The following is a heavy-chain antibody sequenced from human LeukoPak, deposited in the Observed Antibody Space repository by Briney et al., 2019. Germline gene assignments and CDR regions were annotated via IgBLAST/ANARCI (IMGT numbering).Heavy chain of an antibody. CDR1: GYTFTGYY. V-gene: IGHV1-2*02. D-gene: IGHD3-22*01. Sequence: ASVTVSCKASGYTFTGYYMHWVRQAPGQGLEWMGWINPNSGGTNYAQKFQGRVTMTRDTSISTAYMELSRLRSDDTAVYYCARLSGAYYYDSSGYDDYWGQGTLVTVSS. CDR2: INPNSGGT. CDR3: ARLSGAYYYDSSGYDDY. J-gene: IGHJ4*02.